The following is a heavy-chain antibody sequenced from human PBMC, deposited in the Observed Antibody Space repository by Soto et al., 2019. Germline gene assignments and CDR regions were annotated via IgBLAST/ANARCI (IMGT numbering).Heavy chain of an antibody. CDR3: ARSIVAGPIDY. J-gene: IGHJ4*02. CDR2: IIPIFGTA. D-gene: IGHD2-21*01. Sequence: SVKVSCKASGGTFSSYAISWVRQAPGQGLEWKGGIIPIFGTANYAQKFQGRVTITADESTSTAYMELSSLRSEDTAVYYCARSIVAGPIDYWGQGTLVPSPQ. CDR1: GGTFSSYA. V-gene: IGHV1-69*13.